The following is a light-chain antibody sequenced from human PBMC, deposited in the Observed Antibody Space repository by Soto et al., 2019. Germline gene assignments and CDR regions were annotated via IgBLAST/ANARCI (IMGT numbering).Light chain of an antibody. CDR3: HHYNNWPRT. J-gene: IGKJ1*01. CDR1: QVISSW. Sequence: DIHMTQSPSSVSASVGDRVTITCRASQVISSWLAWYQQKEGKAPKLLIYAASSLQSGVPSRFSGSGSGTEFTLTISSLQSEDFAVYYCHHYNNWPRTFGQGTKVDIK. CDR2: AAS. V-gene: IGKV1-12*01.